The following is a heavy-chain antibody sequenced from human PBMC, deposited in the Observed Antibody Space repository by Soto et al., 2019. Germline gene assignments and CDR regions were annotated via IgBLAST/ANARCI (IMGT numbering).Heavy chain of an antibody. V-gene: IGHV3-23*01. D-gene: IGHD1-26*01. CDR1: GFTFSSYA. CDR3: ARDRTSIVGATTGFDY. Sequence: PGGSLRLSCAASGFTFSSYAMSWVRQAPGKGLEWVSAISGSSGSTYYADSVKGRFTISRDNSKNKLYLQMNSLRAEDTAVYYCARDRTSIVGATTGFDYWGQGTLVTVSS. CDR2: ISGSSGST. J-gene: IGHJ4*02.